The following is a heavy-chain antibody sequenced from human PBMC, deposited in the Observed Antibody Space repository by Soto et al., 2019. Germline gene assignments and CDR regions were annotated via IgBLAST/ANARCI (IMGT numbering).Heavy chain of an antibody. J-gene: IGHJ4*02. V-gene: IGHV4-59*01. Sequence: SETLSLTCTVSGGSISSYYWSWIRQPPGKGLEWIGYIYYSGSTNYNPSLKSRVTISVDTSKNQFSLQLNSVTAADTAVYYCARDTGNYGLDYWVQGTLVTVSS. CDR1: GGSISSYY. D-gene: IGHD4-4*01. CDR3: ARDTGNYGLDY. CDR2: IYYSGST.